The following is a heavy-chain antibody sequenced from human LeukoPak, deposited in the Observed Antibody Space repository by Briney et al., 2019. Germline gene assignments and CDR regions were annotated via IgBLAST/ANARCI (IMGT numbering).Heavy chain of an antibody. V-gene: IGHV4-34*01. J-gene: IGHJ4*02. CDR2: INHSGST. Sequence: SETLSLTCAVYGGSFSGYYWSWIRQPPGKGLEWIGEINHSGSTNYNPSLKSRVTISVDTSKSQSSLKLSSVTAADTAVYYCARSRDGYNSASPFDCWGQGTLVTVSS. D-gene: IGHD5-24*01. CDR3: ARSRDGYNSASPFDC. CDR1: GGSFSGYY.